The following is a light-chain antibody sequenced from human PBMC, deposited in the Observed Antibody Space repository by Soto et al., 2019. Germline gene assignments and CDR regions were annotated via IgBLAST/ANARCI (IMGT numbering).Light chain of an antibody. CDR1: QSVRNA. CDR3: QQRTNWPPT. V-gene: IGKV3-11*01. J-gene: IGKJ4*02. CDR2: SAS. Sequence: EIVLTQSPASLSLSPGERATLSCRASQSVRNALVWHHQKPGQAPRVLIYSASNRATGIPARFSGSGSGTDFTLTISSLEREDVAVYYCQQRTNWPPTFGGGTKVEMK.